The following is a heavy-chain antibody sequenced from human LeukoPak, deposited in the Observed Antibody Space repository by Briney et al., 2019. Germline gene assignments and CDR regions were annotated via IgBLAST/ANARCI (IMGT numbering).Heavy chain of an antibody. V-gene: IGHV3-23*01. CDR1: GFTFRIYS. CDR2: ISGSGAST. J-gene: IGHJ4*02. CDR3: AKDRHGSGSYYVY. Sequence: GGSLRLSCAASGFTFRIYSKSWVRQAPGKGLEYVSAISGSGASTYYADSVQGRFTIPRDNPKNPLYLQLNSLRADDTAVHYCAKDRHGSGSYYVYWGQRTLLPVSS. D-gene: IGHD3-10*01.